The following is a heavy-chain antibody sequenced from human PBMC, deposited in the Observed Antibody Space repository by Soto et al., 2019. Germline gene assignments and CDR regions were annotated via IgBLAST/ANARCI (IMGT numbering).Heavy chain of an antibody. J-gene: IGHJ3*02. V-gene: IGHV3-30-3*01. CDR3: ARDRLRHFDWLSSQPDAFDI. CDR2: ISYDGSNK. CDR1: GFTFSSYA. Sequence: GGSLRLSYAASGFTFSSYAMHWVRQAPGKGLEWVAVISYDGSNKYYADSVKGRFTISRDNSKNTLYLQMNSLRAEDTAVYYCARDRLRHFDWLSSQPDAFDIWGQGTMVTVSS. D-gene: IGHD3-9*01.